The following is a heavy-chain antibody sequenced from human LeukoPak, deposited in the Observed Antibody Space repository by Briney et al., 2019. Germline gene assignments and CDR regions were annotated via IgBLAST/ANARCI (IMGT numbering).Heavy chain of an antibody. J-gene: IGHJ4*02. CDR3: AGPRSWYGYDY. D-gene: IGHD6-13*01. Sequence: PSETLSLTCAVYGGSFSGYYWSWIRQPPGKGLEWIGEINHSGSTNYNPSLKSRVTISVDTSKNQFSLKLSSVTAADTAVYYCAGPRSWYGYDYWGQGTLVTVSS. CDR2: INHSGST. CDR1: GGSFSGYY. V-gene: IGHV4-34*01.